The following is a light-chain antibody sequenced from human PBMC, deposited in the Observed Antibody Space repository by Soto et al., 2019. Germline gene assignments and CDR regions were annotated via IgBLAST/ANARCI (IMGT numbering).Light chain of an antibody. CDR1: QSVGSY. Sequence: EIVLTQSPATLSLSPGERATLSCRASQSVGSYFAWYQQKPGQAPRLLIYDASNRATGIPARFSGSGSGTDFTLTISSLEPDDFAVYYFQQRGNWPVTVGQGTRVDIK. CDR2: DAS. J-gene: IGKJ1*01. V-gene: IGKV3-11*01. CDR3: QQRGNWPVT.